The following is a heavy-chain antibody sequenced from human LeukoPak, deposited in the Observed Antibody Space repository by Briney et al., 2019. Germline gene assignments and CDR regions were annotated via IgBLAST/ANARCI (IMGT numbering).Heavy chain of an antibody. J-gene: IGHJ4*02. CDR3: AKEEKAAWSSFDY. Sequence: GGSLRLSCAASGFTFSSYWMTWVRQAPGKGLEWVANIKQDGSDKYYVDSVKGRFTISRDNSKNTLYLQMNSLRAEDTAVYYCAKEEKAAWSSFDYWGQGTLVTVSS. CDR1: GFTFSSYW. CDR2: IKQDGSDK. V-gene: IGHV3-7*03.